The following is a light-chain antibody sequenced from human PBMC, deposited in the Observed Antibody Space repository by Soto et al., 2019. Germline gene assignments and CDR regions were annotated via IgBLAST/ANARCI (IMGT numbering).Light chain of an antibody. Sequence: DIQMTQSPSTLSASVGDRVTITCRASQSISAWLAWYQQKPGKAPKLLIYKASSLESGVPSRFSGSGSGTEFTLTIHSLQPYDFATYYCQQYNNYSFTFGPGTKVDI. CDR1: QSISAW. J-gene: IGKJ3*01. CDR2: KAS. CDR3: QQYNNYSFT. V-gene: IGKV1-5*03.